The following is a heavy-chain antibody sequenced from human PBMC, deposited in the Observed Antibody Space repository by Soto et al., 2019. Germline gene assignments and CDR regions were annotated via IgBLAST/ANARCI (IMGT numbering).Heavy chain of an antibody. Sequence: QVQLVQSGAEVKKTGSSVKVSCKASGGTFNTYAIIWVRQAPGQGLEWMGGILPIFGTTNYAQNFQGRVTINADESTSTAYMELSSLRSEDTAVYYCARDRWELPGHAFDIWGQGTMVTVSS. V-gene: IGHV1-69*01. CDR3: ARDRWELPGHAFDI. CDR2: ILPIFGTT. D-gene: IGHD1-26*01. CDR1: GGTFNTYA. J-gene: IGHJ3*02.